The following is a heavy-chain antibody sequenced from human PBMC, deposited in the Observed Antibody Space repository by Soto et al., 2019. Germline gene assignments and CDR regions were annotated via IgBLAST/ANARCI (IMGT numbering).Heavy chain of an antibody. Sequence: EVQLVDSGGALVQPGASLRLSCAASGFTFSDYLMTWVRQAPGKGLEWVATIKQDGNEKYYVDSVQGRFTISRDNAKNSLYLQLNALRAEDTAVYYCAIGHWLGKWGQGTLVTVSS. CDR1: GFTFSDYL. CDR3: AIGHWLGK. D-gene: IGHD6-19*01. J-gene: IGHJ4*02. V-gene: IGHV3-7*01. CDR2: IKQDGNEK.